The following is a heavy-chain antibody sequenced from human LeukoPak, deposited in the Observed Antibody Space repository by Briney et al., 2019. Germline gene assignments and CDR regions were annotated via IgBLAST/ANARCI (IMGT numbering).Heavy chain of an antibody. Sequence: ASVKVSCKASGYTFTGYYMHWVRQAPGQGLEWMGWINPNSGGTNYAQKFQGRVTMTRDTSISTAYMELSRLRSDDTAVYYCAGSTYYYDSSGLDDAFDIWGQGTMVTVSS. CDR3: AGSTYYYDSSGLDDAFDI. CDR2: INPNSGGT. V-gene: IGHV1-2*02. J-gene: IGHJ3*02. CDR1: GYTFTGYY. D-gene: IGHD3-22*01.